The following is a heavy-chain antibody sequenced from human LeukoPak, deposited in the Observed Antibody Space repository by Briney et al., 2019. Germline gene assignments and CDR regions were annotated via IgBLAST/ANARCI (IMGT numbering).Heavy chain of an antibody. CDR2: ITWDGSST. V-gene: IGHV3-43D*03. CDR3: TKGGSGGFNWFDP. CDR1: GFTFDDYA. J-gene: IGHJ5*02. Sequence: GGSLRLSCAASGFTFDDYAMHWVRQAPGKGLEWVSLITWDGSSTYYADSVKGRFTISRDNSKNSLYLQMDSLRPEDTALYYCTKGGSGGFNWFDPWGQGTLVTVSS. D-gene: IGHD2-15*01.